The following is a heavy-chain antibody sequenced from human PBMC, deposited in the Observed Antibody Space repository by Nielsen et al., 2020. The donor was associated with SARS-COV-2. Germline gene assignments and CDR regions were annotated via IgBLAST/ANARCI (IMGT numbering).Heavy chain of an antibody. J-gene: IGHJ5*02. CDR1: GFTFSSYG. CDR2: ISYDGSNK. D-gene: IGHD2-15*01. Sequence: GGSLRLSCAASGFTFSSYGMHWVRQAPGKGLEWVAVISYDGSNKYYADSVKGRFTISRDNSKNTLYLQMNSLRAEDTAVYYCAKDTGTVVVAAASWFDPWGQGTLVTVSS. V-gene: IGHV3-30*18. CDR3: AKDTGTVVVAAASWFDP.